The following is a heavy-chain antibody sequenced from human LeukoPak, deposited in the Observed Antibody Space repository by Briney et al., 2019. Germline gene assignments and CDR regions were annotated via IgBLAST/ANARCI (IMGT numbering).Heavy chain of an antibody. CDR2: IIAGNGNT. J-gene: IGHJ4*02. V-gene: IGHV1-3*01. D-gene: IGHD6-19*01. CDR1: GFTFTSYT. Sequence: ASVKVSCKASGFTFTSYTMHWVRQAPGQRLEWMGWIIAGNGNTKYSQKFQGRVTITRDPSASTAYMELSSLRSEDTAVYYCARDFGSGWLPFDYWGQGTLVTVSS. CDR3: ARDFGSGWLPFDY.